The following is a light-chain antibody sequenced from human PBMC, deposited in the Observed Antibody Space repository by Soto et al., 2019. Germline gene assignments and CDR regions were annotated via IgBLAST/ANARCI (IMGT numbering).Light chain of an antibody. CDR3: AVWDASLSGHV. J-gene: IGLJ1*01. CDR2: RND. Sequence: VLTKPPSASGIPGQRVTISCSGSSSNIGGYDVHWYQHLPGTAPKVLIYRNDQRPSGVPDRFSGSKSGTSASLAISGLRSEDEADYYCAVWDASLSGHVFGTGTKVTVL. CDR1: SSNIGGYD. V-gene: IGLV1-47*01.